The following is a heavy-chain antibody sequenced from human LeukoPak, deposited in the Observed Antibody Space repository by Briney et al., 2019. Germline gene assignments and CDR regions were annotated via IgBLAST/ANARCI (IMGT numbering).Heavy chain of an antibody. J-gene: IGHJ4*02. Sequence: PGASLRLSCVASGFTFSNYAMSWVRLAPGRGLEWVSVISGGGLTTFYADSVKGRFTISRDNSKNTLYLQMNSLRAEDTAVYYCAKERREQSRDNYFDYWGQGTLVTVSS. V-gene: IGHV3-23*01. CDR2: ISGGGLTT. CDR3: AKERREQSRDNYFDY. D-gene: IGHD1-26*01. CDR1: GFTFSNYA.